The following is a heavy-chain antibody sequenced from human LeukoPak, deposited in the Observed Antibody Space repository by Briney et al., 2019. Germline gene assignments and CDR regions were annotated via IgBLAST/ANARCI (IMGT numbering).Heavy chain of an antibody. D-gene: IGHD3-9*01. CDR3: ARLLGFLTGFPYYFQY. CDR1: GYTFTDYY. V-gene: IGHV1-2*02. J-gene: IGHJ4*02. CDR2: INPNSGAT. Sequence: ASVNVSCKASGYTFTDYYIHWVRQAPGQGLEWLGWINPNSGATNYAQKFQGRVAMTLDTSINTAYIELSGLAFDDTAVYYCARLLGFLTGFPYYFQYWGQGTLVSVSS.